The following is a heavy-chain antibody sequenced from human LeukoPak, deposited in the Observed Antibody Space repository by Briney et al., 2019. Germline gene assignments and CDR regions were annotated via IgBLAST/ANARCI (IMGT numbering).Heavy chain of an antibody. Sequence: GGSLRLSCAASGFSFSSYAMTWARQAPVKGLGWVSAISGDGTRIYYADSVKGRFTISRDNSKNTLYLEMSSLRVEDTAIYYCAKWPEGAMDYFDYWGQGTLVTVSS. J-gene: IGHJ4*02. CDR2: ISGDGTRI. D-gene: IGHD3-16*01. CDR3: AKWPEGAMDYFDY. V-gene: IGHV3-23*01. CDR1: GFSFSSYA.